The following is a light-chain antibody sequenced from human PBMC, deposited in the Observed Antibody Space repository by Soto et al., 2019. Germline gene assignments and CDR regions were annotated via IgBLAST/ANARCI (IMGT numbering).Light chain of an antibody. Sequence: EIVLTQSPGTLSLSPGERATLSCRATQSVDKNYLAWHQQKPGQAPRLLIYGASSRATGIADRFSGSGSGTDFTLTISRLEPEDFAVYYCQQYGSSPGFGQGTRVEIK. J-gene: IGKJ1*01. CDR1: QSVDKNY. V-gene: IGKV3-20*01. CDR2: GAS. CDR3: QQYGSSPG.